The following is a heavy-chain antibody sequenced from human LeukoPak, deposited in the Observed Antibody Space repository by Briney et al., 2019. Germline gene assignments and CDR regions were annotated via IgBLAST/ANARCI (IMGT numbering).Heavy chain of an antibody. CDR1: GGSISSGSYY. CDR2: IYTSGST. CDR3: ARRDSSGWGIAFDI. V-gene: IGHV4-61*02. Sequence: PSETLSLTCTVSGGSISSGSYYWSWIRQPAGKGLEWIGRIYTSGSTNYNPSLKSRVTISVDTSKNQFSLKLSSVTAADTAVYYCARRDSSGWGIAFDIWGQGTMVTVSS. D-gene: IGHD3-22*01. J-gene: IGHJ3*02.